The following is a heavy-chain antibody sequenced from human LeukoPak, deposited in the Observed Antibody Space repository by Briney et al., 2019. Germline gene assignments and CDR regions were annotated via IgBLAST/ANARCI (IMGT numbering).Heavy chain of an antibody. CDR1: GFTFSSYW. D-gene: IGHD6-19*01. CDR3: AREGGSGWYSGWFDP. Sequence: PGGSLRLSCAASGFTFSSYWMSWVRQAPGKGPEWVANIKKDGSEKKYVDSVKGRFTISRDNAENSLYLQMNSLRAEDTAVYYCAREGGSGWYSGWFDPWGQGTLVTVSS. V-gene: IGHV3-7*01. J-gene: IGHJ5*02. CDR2: IKKDGSEK.